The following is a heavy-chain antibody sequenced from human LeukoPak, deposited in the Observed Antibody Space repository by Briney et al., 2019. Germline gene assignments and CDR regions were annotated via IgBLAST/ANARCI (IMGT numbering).Heavy chain of an antibody. CDR3: ARAAIDSSGYYY. V-gene: IGHV4-30-4*02. Sequence: SETLSLTCTVSGGSISSGDYYWSWIRQPPGKGLEWIGYIYYSGSTYYNPSLKSRVTISVDTSKNQFSLKLSSVTAADTAVYYCARAAIDSSGYYYWGQGSLVTVSS. CDR1: GGSISSGDYY. J-gene: IGHJ4*02. D-gene: IGHD3-22*01. CDR2: IYYSGST.